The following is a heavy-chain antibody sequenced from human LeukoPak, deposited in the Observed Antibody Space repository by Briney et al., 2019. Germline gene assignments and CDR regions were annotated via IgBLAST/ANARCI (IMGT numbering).Heavy chain of an antibody. D-gene: IGHD3-9*01. CDR1: GYTFTGYY. CDR2: INPNSGGT. J-gene: IGHJ3*02. V-gene: IGHV1-2*04. Sequence: ASVKVSCKASGYTFTGYYMHWVRQAPGQGLEWMGWINPNSGGTNYAQKFQGWVTITRDTSISTAYMELSRLRSDDTAVYYCARVLTSGDAFDIWGQGTMVTFSS. CDR3: ARVLTSGDAFDI.